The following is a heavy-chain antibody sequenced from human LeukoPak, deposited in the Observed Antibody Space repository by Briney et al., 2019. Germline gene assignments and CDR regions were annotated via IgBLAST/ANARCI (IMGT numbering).Heavy chain of an antibody. J-gene: IGHJ4*02. D-gene: IGHD6-13*01. CDR1: GFIFSSHW. CDR3: AIIPRAAAGPSARSPFHY. Sequence: PGGSLRLSCTSSGFIFSSHWMNWVRQAPGKGLEWVANIKQDGSDKYYVDSVKGRFTISRDNAKNSLYLQMNSLRAEDTAVYYCAIIPRAAAGPSARSPFHYWGQGTLVTVSS. CDR2: IKQDGSDK. V-gene: IGHV3-7*01.